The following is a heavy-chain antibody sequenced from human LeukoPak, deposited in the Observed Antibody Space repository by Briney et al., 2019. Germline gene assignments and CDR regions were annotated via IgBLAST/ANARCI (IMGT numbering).Heavy chain of an antibody. J-gene: IGHJ5*02. CDR2: IYTSGST. CDR1: GGSISSGCYY. D-gene: IGHD6-13*01. CDR3: ARSAGYSSSWYDFAYGGWFDP. Sequence: PSETLSLTCTVSGGSISSGCYYWSWIRQPAGKGLEWIGRIYTSGSTNYNPSLKSRVTISVDTSKNQFSLKLSSVTAADTAVYYCARSAGYSSSWYDFAYGGWFDPWGQGTLVTVSS. V-gene: IGHV4-61*02.